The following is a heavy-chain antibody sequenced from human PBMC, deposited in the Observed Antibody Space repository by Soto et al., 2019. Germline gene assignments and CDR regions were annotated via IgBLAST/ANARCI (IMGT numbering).Heavy chain of an antibody. CDR3: AKLITAVGTAY. V-gene: IGHV3-23*01. D-gene: IGHD6-13*01. CDR2: IGSSGSTT. Sequence: EVQLLESGGGLVQPGGSLRLSCAASGFTFSSYGMSWVRQAPGKGLEWVSSIGSSGSTTYYADSVKGRFTISRDNSKNTVHLQMNSLRAEDTALYYCAKLITAVGTAYWGQGTLVTVSS. CDR1: GFTFSSYG. J-gene: IGHJ4*02.